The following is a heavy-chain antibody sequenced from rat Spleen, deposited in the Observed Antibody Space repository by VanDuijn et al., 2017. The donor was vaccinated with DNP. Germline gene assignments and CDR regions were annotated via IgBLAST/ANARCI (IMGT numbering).Heavy chain of an antibody. J-gene: IGHJ4*01. D-gene: IGHD1-7*01. CDR2: IHTGSGGT. V-gene: IGHV1-43*01. Sequence: QVQLQQSGAELAKPDSSVKISCKASGYTFTSFYISWIKQTTGQGLEYIGYIHTGSGGTNYNEKFKDKATLTVDKSSSTAFMQLSSLTPDDSAVYYCARAGWVRGYALDAWGQGASVTVSS. CDR1: GYTFTSFY. CDR3: ARAGWVRGYALDA.